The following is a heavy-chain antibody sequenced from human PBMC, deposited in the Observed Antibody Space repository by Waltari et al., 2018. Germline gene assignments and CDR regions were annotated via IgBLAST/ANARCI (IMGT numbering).Heavy chain of an antibody. D-gene: IGHD2-15*01. CDR1: GFTVRSNY. V-gene: IGHV3-53*04. CDR3: ATYCSGGSCYRSDAFDI. Sequence: EVQLVESGGGLVQPGGSLRLSCSASGFTVRSNYMSWVRPAPGKGLEWVSVIYSGGSTYYADSVKGRFTISRHNSKNTLYLQMNSLRAEDTAVYYCATYCSGGSCYRSDAFDIWGQGTMVTVSS. CDR2: IYSGGST. J-gene: IGHJ3*02.